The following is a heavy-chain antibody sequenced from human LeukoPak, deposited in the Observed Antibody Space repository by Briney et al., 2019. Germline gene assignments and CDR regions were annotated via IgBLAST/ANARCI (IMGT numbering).Heavy chain of an antibody. CDR2: INPSGGST. CDR1: GYTFTSYY. J-gene: IGHJ6*02. D-gene: IGHD3-10*01. V-gene: IGHV1-46*01. Sequence: GASVKVSCKASGYTFTSYYMHWVRQAPGQGLEWMGIINPSGGSTSYAQKFQGRVTMTRDTSTSTVYMELSSLRSEDTAVYYCARDYYGSGSSYSYYGMDVWGQGTTVTVSS. CDR3: ARDYYGSGSSYSYYGMDV.